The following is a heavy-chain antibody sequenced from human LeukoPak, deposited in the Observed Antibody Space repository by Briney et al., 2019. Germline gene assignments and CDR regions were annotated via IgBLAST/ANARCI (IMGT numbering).Heavy chain of an antibody. Sequence: GGSLRLSCAASGFTFSSYWMHWVRQAPRKGLLWVSRINSDGSNTNYADSVKGRFTISRDNAKNTLYLQMNSLRAEDTAVFYCARVRDISGHWGFLDYWGQGTLVTVSS. CDR1: GFTFSSYW. CDR3: ARVRDISGHWGFLDY. V-gene: IGHV3-74*01. CDR2: INSDGSNT. J-gene: IGHJ4*02. D-gene: IGHD6-19*01.